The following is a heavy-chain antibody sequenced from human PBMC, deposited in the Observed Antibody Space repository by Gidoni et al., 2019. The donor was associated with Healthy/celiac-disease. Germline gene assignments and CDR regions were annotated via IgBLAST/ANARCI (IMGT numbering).Heavy chain of an antibody. CDR1: GFTFSSYS. D-gene: IGHD7-27*01. V-gene: IGHV3-48*01. J-gene: IGHJ4*02. CDR3: ARDLRLGSDY. CDR2: ISSSSSTI. Sequence: EVQLVESGGGLVQPGGSLRLSCAASGFTFSSYSMNWVRQAPGKGLELVSYISSSSSTIYYADSVKGRFTISRDNAKNSLYLQMNRLRAEDTAVYYCARDLRLGSDYWGQGTLVTVSS.